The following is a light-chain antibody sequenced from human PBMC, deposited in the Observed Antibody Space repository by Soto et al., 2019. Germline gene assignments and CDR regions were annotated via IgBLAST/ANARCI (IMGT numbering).Light chain of an antibody. CDR1: QSISSW. J-gene: IGKJ1*01. V-gene: IGKV1-5*03. CDR3: QQYNSYSGVGPT. Sequence: DIQMTQSPSTLSASVGDRVTITCRASQSISSWLAWYQQKPGKAPKLLIYKASSLESGVPSRFSGSGSGTEFTLTISSLQPDDFATYYCQQYNSYSGVGPTFGQGTKVEIK. CDR2: KAS.